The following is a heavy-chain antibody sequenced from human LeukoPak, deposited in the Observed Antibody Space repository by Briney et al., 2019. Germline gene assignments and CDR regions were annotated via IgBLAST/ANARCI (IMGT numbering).Heavy chain of an antibody. J-gene: IGHJ4*02. CDR3: AAHKKDSSGYYYAYYFDY. CDR1: GFTFSSYW. D-gene: IGHD3-22*01. CDR2: IKQDGSEK. Sequence: GGSLRLSCAASGFTFSSYWMSWVRQAPGKGLEWVANIKQDGSEKYYVDSVKGRFTISRDNSKNTLYLQMNSLRAEDTAVYYCAAHKKDSSGYYYAYYFDYWGQGTLVTVSS. V-gene: IGHV3-7*03.